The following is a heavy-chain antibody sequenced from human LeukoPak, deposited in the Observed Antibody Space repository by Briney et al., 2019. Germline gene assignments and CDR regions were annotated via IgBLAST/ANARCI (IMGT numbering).Heavy chain of an antibody. CDR1: GYTFSDYY. J-gene: IGHJ4*02. Sequence: GASVKVSCKTSGYTFSDYYIHWVRQAPGQGLEWMGWINPNSGGTSYARTFQGKFTMTRDTSISTAYMELSGLRSDDTAVYYCARDSAGYLDNWGQGALVTVSS. V-gene: IGHV1-2*02. D-gene: IGHD3-9*01. CDR2: INPNSGGT. CDR3: ARDSAGYLDN.